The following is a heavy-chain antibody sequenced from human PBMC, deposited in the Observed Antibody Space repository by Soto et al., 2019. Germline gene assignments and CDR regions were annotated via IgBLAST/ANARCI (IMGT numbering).Heavy chain of an antibody. D-gene: IGHD3-10*01. CDR1: GGCISSGDYY. V-gene: IGHV4-30-4*02. J-gene: IGHJ4*02. Sequence: SYTLSLTCTVSGGCISSGDYYWSWIRQPPGKGLEWIGYIYYSGSTYYNPSLKSRVTISVDTSKNQFSLKLSSVTAADTAVYYCARLGSAWMWYDYWGQGTLVTVSS. CDR2: IYYSGST. CDR3: ARLGSAWMWYDY.